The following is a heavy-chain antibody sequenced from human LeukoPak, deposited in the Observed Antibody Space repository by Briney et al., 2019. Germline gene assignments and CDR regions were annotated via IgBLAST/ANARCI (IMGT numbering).Heavy chain of an antibody. Sequence: SETLSLTCTVSGGSISSSSYYWGWIRQPPGKGLEWIGSIYYSGSTYYNPSLKSRVTISVDTSKNQFSLKLSSVTAADTAVYYCARDTKGSSWYWFDPWGQGTLVTVSS. CDR2: IYYSGST. D-gene: IGHD6-13*01. J-gene: IGHJ5*02. CDR3: ARDTKGSSWYWFDP. V-gene: IGHV4-39*07. CDR1: GGSISSSSYY.